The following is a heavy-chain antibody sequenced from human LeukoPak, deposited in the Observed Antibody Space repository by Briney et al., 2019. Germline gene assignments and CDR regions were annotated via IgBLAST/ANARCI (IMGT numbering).Heavy chain of an antibody. CDR2: ISHSGRT. V-gene: IGHV4-38-2*01. D-gene: IGHD2-8*02. CDR1: GFSINTSYF. CDR3: ARHEERFLVRFFDY. Sequence: SETLSLTCAVSGFSINTSYFWGWIRQPPGKGLEWIGTISHSGRTFYNPSLRTRVTISLDTSKNLFSLNLTSVTAADTAVYYCARHEERFLVRFFDYWGQRTLVTVSS. J-gene: IGHJ4*02.